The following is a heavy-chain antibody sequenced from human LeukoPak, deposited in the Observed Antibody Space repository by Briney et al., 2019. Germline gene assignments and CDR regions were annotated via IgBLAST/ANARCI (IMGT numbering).Heavy chain of an antibody. CDR2: IYSGGST. Sequence: GGSLRLSCAASGFTVSSNYMSWVRQAPGKGLEWVSVIYSGGSTYYADSVKGRFTISRDNSKNTLYLQMNSLRAEDTAVYYCARNLEDSYGCDYWGQGTLVTVSS. V-gene: IGHV3-53*01. CDR3: ARNLEDSYGCDY. D-gene: IGHD5-18*01. CDR1: GFTVSSNY. J-gene: IGHJ4*02.